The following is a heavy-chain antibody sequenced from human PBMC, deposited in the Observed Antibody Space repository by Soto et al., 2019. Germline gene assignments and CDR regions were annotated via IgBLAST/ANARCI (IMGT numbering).Heavy chain of an antibody. CDR3: ARHYDSSGYRPYYYYGMDV. CDR2: INAGNGNT. V-gene: IGHV1-3*01. Sequence: ASVKVSCKASGYTFTSYAMHWVRQAPGQRLEWMGWINAGNGNTKYSQKFQGRVTITRDTSASTAYMELSSLRSEDTAVYCCARHYDSSGYRPYYYYGMDVWGQGTTVTVSS. CDR1: GYTFTSYA. J-gene: IGHJ6*02. D-gene: IGHD3-22*01.